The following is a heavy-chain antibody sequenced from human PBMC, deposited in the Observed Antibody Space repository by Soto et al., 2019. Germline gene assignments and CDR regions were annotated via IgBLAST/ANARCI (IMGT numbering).Heavy chain of an antibody. CDR3: ASRRATTYYYYYGMDV. CDR2: ISSSSSYI. CDR1: GFTFSSYS. V-gene: IGHV3-21*01. D-gene: IGHD1-26*01. J-gene: IGHJ6*02. Sequence: GGSLRLSCAASGFTFSSYSMNWVRQAPGKGLEWVSSISSSSSYIYYADSVKGRFTISRDNAKNSLYLQMNSLRAEDTAVYYCASRRATTYYYYYGMDVWGQGTTVTVSS.